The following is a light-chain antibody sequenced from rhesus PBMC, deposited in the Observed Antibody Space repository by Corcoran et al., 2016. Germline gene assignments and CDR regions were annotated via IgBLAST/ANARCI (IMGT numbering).Light chain of an antibody. CDR2: EIS. Sequence: DIVMTQTPLSLPVTPGEPASISCRSSQSLLDSEDGNTYLDGYLQKPGQSSKLLIFEISNRASGVPDRCSGSGSDTDVALKIRRVEAEDVGVYYWMQGIEFPWTFGQGTKMEIK. V-gene: IGKV2-104*02. CDR1: QSLLDSEDGNTY. J-gene: IGKJ1*01. CDR3: MQGIEFPWT.